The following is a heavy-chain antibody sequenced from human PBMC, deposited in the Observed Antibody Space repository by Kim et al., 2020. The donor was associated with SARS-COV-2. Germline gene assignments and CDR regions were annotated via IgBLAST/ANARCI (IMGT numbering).Heavy chain of an antibody. CDR2: INPSGGST. J-gene: IGHJ6*01. D-gene: IGHD6-13*01. Sequence: ASVTVSCKASGYTFTSYYMHWVRQAPGQGLEWMGIINPSGGSTSYAQKFHGRFPITRDTSPNTVYMELSSLRSEGPAVYYFAITLEVYSRSSPYYYYFYG. CDR1: GYTFTSYY. CDR3: AITLEVYSRSSPYYYYFYG. V-gene: IGHV1-46*01.